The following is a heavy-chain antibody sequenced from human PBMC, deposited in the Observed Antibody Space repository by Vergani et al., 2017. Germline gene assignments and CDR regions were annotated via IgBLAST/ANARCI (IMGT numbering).Heavy chain of an antibody. Sequence: QVQLVQSGAEVTKPGSSVKVSCKASVGTFSSYAISWVRQAPGQGLEWMGWIIPIFGTANYSQKFQGRVTITADESTSTDYMELSSLRSEDTAVYYCARWAYCSSTSSYRRPTYYYYYYGMDVWGQWTTVTVSS. CDR2: IIPIFGTA. V-gene: IGHV1-69*13. CDR3: ARWAYCSSTSSYRRPTYYYYYYGMDV. D-gene: IGHD2-2*01. J-gene: IGHJ6*02. CDR1: VGTFSSYA.